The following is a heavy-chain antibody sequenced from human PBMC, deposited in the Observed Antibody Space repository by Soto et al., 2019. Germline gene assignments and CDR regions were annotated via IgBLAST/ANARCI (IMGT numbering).Heavy chain of an antibody. V-gene: IGHV4-59*08. Sequence: PSETLSLTCTVSGGSISSYYWSWIRQPPGKGLEWIGYIYYSGSTNYNPSIKSRVTISVDTSKNQFSLKLSSVTAADTAVYYCARHEAGIWAAAGNFDYWGQGTLVTVS. CDR2: IYYSGST. CDR1: GGSISSYY. J-gene: IGHJ4*02. D-gene: IGHD6-13*01. CDR3: ARHEAGIWAAAGNFDY.